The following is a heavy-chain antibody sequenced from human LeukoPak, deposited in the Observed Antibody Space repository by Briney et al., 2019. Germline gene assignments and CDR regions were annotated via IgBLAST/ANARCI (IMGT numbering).Heavy chain of an antibody. CDR2: INHSGST. J-gene: IGHJ4*02. Sequence: SETLSLTCAVYGGSSSGYYWSWIRQPPGKGLEWIGEINHSGSTNYNPSLKSRVTISVDTSKNQFSLKLSSVTAADTAVYYCARGGVVPAATDFDYWGQGTLVTVSS. D-gene: IGHD2-2*01. CDR1: GGSSSGYY. CDR3: ARGGVVPAATDFDY. V-gene: IGHV4-34*01.